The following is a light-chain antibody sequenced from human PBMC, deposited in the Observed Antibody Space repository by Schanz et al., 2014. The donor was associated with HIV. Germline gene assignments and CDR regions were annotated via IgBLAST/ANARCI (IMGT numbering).Light chain of an antibody. CDR2: DAS. Sequence: EIVLTQSPATLSLSPGERATLSCRASQSVSDNYLAWYQQRPGQAPRLLIYDASSRATGIPDRFSGTGSGTEFTLTISSLQSEDFAVYYCQQSYSTPDTFGQGTKLEIK. CDR3: QQSYSTPDT. J-gene: IGKJ2*01. CDR1: QSVSDNY. V-gene: IGKV3D-20*02.